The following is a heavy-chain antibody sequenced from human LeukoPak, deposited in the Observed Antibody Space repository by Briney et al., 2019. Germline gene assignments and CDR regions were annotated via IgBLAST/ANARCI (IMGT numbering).Heavy chain of an antibody. J-gene: IGHJ4*02. V-gene: IGHV1-58*02. CDR2: IVVGSGNT. CDR1: GYTFTSSA. CDR3: AAGVDTAMAPDY. Sequence: ASVKVSCKASGYTFTSSAMQWVRQARGQRLEWIGWIVVGSGNTNYAQKFQERVTITRDMSTSTAYMELSSLRSEDTAVYYCAAGVDTAMAPDYWGQGTLVTVSS. D-gene: IGHD5-18*01.